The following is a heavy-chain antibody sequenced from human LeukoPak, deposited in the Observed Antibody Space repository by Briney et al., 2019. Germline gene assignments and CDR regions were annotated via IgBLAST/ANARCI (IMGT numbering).Heavy chain of an antibody. CDR2: IIPIFGTA. Sequence: SVKVSCKASGGTFSSYAISWVRQAPGQGLERMGGIIPIFGTANYAQKFQGRVTITADESTSTAYMELSSLRSEDTAVYYCAREPLGDPCPGDYVWGRRLYYFDYWGQGTLVTVSS. V-gene: IGHV1-69*13. CDR3: AREPLGDPCPGDYVWGRRLYYFDY. J-gene: IGHJ4*02. D-gene: IGHD3-16*01. CDR1: GGTFSSYA.